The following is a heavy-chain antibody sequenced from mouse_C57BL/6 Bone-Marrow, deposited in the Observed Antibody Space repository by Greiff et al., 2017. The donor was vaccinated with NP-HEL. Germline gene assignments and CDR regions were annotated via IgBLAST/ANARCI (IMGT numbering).Heavy chain of an antibody. V-gene: IGHV1-80*01. J-gene: IGHJ2*01. D-gene: IGHD1-1*01. Sequence: VQLQQSGAELVKPGASVKISCKASGYAFSSYWMNWVKQRPGKGLEWIGQIYPGDGDTNYNGKFKGKATLTADKSSSTAYMQLSSLTSEDSAVYFCARNYGSYYYGSSFDYWGQGTTLTVSS. CDR1: GYAFSSYW. CDR2: IYPGDGDT. CDR3: ARNYGSYYYGSSFDY.